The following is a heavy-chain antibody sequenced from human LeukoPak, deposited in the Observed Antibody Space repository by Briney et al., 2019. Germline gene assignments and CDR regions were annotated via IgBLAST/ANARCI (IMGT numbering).Heavy chain of an antibody. CDR1: GFTFGDYA. CDR2: IRSKAYGGTT. J-gene: IGHJ5*02. V-gene: IGHV3-49*03. Sequence: GGPLRLSCTASGFTFGDYAMSWFRQAPGKGLEWVGFIRSKAYGGTTEYAASVKGRFTISRDDSKSIAYLQMNSLKTEDTAVYYCTRVLRFLEEGWFDPWGQGTLVTVSS. D-gene: IGHD3-3*01. CDR3: TRVLRFLEEGWFDP.